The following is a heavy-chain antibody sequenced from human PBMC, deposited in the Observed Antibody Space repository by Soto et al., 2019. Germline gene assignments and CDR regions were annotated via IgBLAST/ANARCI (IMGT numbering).Heavy chain of an antibody. V-gene: IGHV3-23*01. CDR3: AKATGGWYLRGAFDI. J-gene: IGHJ3*02. D-gene: IGHD6-19*01. CDR1: GFTFSSYA. CDR2: ISGSGGST. Sequence: SGGSLRLSCAASGFTFSSYAMSWVRQAPGKGLEWVSAISGSGGSTYYADSVKGRFTISRDNSKNTLYLQMNSLRAEDTAVYYCAKATGGWYLRGAFDIWGQGTMVTVSS.